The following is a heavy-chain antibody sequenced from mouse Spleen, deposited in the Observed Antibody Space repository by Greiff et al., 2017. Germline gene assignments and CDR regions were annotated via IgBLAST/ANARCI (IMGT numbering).Heavy chain of an antibody. CDR2: IDPSDSYT. D-gene: IGHD1-2*01. V-gene: IGHV1-69*01. CDR1: GYTFTSYW. CDR3: ARKRDYGHSWYFDV. J-gene: IGHJ1*01. Sequence: QVQLQQPGAELVMPGASVKLSCKASGYTFTSYWMHWVKQRPGQGLEWIGEIDPSDSYTNYNQKFKGKATLTVDKSSSTAYMQLSSLTSEDSAVYYCARKRDYGHSWYFDVWGAGTTVTVSS.